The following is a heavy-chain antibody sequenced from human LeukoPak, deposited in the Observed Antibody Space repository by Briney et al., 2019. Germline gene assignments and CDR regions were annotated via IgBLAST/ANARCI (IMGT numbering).Heavy chain of an antibody. CDR3: ARATATYYYDSSSYPS. Sequence: SETLSLTCAVYGGSFSGYYWSWIRQPPGKGLEWIGEINHSGSTNYNPSLKSRVTISVDTSKNQFSLKLSSVTAADTAVYYCARATATYYYDSSSYPSWGQGTLVTVSS. CDR1: GGSFSGYY. J-gene: IGHJ5*02. D-gene: IGHD3-22*01. CDR2: INHSGST. V-gene: IGHV4-34*01.